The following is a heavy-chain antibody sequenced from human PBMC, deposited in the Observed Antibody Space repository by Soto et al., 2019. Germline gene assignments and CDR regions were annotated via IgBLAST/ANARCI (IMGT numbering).Heavy chain of an antibody. CDR1: GGSISSSSYY. Sequence: QLQLQESGPGLVKPSETLSLTCTVSGGSISSSSYYWGWIRQPPGKGLEWIGSIYYSGSTYYNPSLKSRVTISVDTSKNQFSLKLSSVTAADTAVYYCAGTYCSGGSCYSNYFDYWGQGTLVTVSS. V-gene: IGHV4-39*01. J-gene: IGHJ4*02. CDR2: IYYSGST. D-gene: IGHD2-15*01. CDR3: AGTYCSGGSCYSNYFDY.